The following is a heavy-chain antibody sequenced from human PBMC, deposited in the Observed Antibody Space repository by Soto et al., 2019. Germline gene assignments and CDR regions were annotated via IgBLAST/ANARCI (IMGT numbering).Heavy chain of an antibody. CDR3: AREGGMDV. CDR2: ISTSGSTI. V-gene: IGHV3-48*01. J-gene: IGHJ6*02. Sequence: EVQLVESGGGLVQPGGSLRLSCAASGFTFSSYSINWVRQAPGKGLEWVSYISTSGSTIYYADSVKGRFTISRDNARNSVYLQVNSLRAEDTAVYYCAREGGMDVWGQVTTVTVSS. CDR1: GFTFSSYS.